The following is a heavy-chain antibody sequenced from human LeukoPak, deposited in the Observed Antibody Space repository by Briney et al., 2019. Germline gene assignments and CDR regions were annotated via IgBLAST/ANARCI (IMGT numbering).Heavy chain of an antibody. CDR1: GFTFSSYA. V-gene: IGHV3-23*01. CDR3: ARERRTTVTYGMDV. Sequence: GGSLRLSCAASGFTFSSYAMSWVRQAPGKGLEWVSTINGGGVNTHYADSVGGRFTISRDNSKNTLFLQMNSLRAEDTAVYYCARERRTTVTYGMDVWGQGTTVTVSS. J-gene: IGHJ6*02. D-gene: IGHD4-17*01. CDR2: INGGGVNT.